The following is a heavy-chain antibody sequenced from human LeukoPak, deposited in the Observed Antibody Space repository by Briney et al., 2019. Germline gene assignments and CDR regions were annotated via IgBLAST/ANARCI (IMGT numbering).Heavy chain of an antibody. D-gene: IGHD3-22*01. CDR3: AKLYSSGY. CDR1: GFTFSSYG. Sequence: GGTLRLSCAASGFTFSSYGMSWVRQAPGKGLEWVANIKQDGSEKYYVDSVRGRFTISRDNAKNSLYLQMNSLRAEDTAVYYCAKLYSSGYWGQGTLVTVSS. V-gene: IGHV3-7*01. J-gene: IGHJ4*02. CDR2: IKQDGSEK.